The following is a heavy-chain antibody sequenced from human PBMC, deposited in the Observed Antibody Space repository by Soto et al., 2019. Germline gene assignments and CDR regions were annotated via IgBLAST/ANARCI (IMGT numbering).Heavy chain of an antibody. CDR1: GFTFSGSA. V-gene: IGHV3-73*01. CDR2: IRSKANSYAT. D-gene: IGHD2-15*01. J-gene: IGHJ3*02. CDR3: TTLGCSGGSCYSRAGAFDI. Sequence: GGSLRLSCAASGFTFSGSAMHWVRQASGKGLEWVGRIRSKANSYATAYAASVKGRFTISRDDSKNTAYLQMNSLKTEDTAMYYCTTLGCSGGSCYSRAGAFDIWGQGTMVTVSS.